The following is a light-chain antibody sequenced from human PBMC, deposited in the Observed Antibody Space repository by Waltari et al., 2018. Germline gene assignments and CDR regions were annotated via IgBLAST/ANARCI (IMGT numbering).Light chain of an antibody. CDR1: QSISSW. Sequence: DIQMTQSPSTLSAFVGDRVTITCRASQSISSWLAWYQQKLGKAPKLLIYKASILETGVPSRFSGSGSGTEFTLTISSLQPDDFATYYCQQYNNYSPLTFGVGTKVEIK. CDR3: QQYNNYSPLT. V-gene: IGKV1-5*03. CDR2: KAS. J-gene: IGKJ4*01.